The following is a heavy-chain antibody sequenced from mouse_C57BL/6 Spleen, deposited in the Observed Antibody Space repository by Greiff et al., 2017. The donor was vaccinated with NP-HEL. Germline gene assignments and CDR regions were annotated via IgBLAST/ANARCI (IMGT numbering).Heavy chain of an antibody. Sequence: QVQLQQSGPGLVQPSQSLSITCTVSGFSLTSYGVHWVRQSPGKGLEWLGVIWSGGSTDYNAAFISRLSISKDNSNSQVFFKMNSLQSDDTAIYYCASREPLYYAMDYWGQGTSVTVSS. J-gene: IGHJ4*01. CDR3: ASREPLYYAMDY. CDR2: IWSGGST. D-gene: IGHD3-3*01. CDR1: GFSLTSYG. V-gene: IGHV2-2*01.